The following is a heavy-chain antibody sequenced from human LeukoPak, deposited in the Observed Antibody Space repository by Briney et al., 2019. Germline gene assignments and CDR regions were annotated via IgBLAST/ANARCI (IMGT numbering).Heavy chain of an antibody. J-gene: IGHJ5*02. CDR1: GFTFSNYW. Sequence: GGSLRLSCSASGFTFSNYWMTWVRQAPGKGLEWVANIKQDGSEKYYVDSVKGRFTISRDNAKKSLYLQMNSLRAEDTAVYFCARDMIILQSWGQGTLVTVSS. CDR3: ARDMIILQS. CDR2: IKQDGSEK. V-gene: IGHV3-7*04. D-gene: IGHD3-16*01.